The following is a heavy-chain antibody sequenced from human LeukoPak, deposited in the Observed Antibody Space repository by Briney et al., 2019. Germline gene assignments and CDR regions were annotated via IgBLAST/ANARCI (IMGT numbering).Heavy chain of an antibody. D-gene: IGHD5-18*01. CDR1: GFTFDDYA. Sequence: PGRSLRLSCAASGFTFDDYAMHWVRQAPGKGLEWVAGISWNSGSIGYADSVKGRFTISRDNAKNSLYLQMNSLRAEDTALYYCAKDLGYRYGSSAFEYWGQGTLVTVSS. CDR3: AKDLGYRYGSSAFEY. J-gene: IGHJ4*01. CDR2: ISWNSGSI. V-gene: IGHV3-9*01.